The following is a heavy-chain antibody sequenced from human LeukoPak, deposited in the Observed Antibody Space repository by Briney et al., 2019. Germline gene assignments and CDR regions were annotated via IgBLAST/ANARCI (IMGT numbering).Heavy chain of an antibody. D-gene: IGHD3-3*01. Sequence: GGSLRLSCAASGFTFSSYWMSWVRQAPGKGLEWVANIKQDGSEKYYVDSVKGRFTISRDNAKNSLYLQMNSLRAEDTAVYYYARTITIFGVVYFDYWGQGTLVTVSS. J-gene: IGHJ4*02. CDR2: IKQDGSEK. CDR1: GFTFSSYW. V-gene: IGHV3-7*01. CDR3: ARTITIFGVVYFDY.